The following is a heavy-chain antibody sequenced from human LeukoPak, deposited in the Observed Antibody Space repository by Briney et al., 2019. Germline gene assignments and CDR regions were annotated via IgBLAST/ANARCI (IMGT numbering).Heavy chain of an antibody. CDR2: IYYSGST. CDR3: ARVTMVRGVIIRSFDY. CDR1: GGSISSSSYY. J-gene: IGHJ4*02. D-gene: IGHD3-10*01. Sequence: SETLSLTCTVSGGSISSSSYYWGWIRQPPGKGLEWIGSIYYSGSTYYNPSLKSRVTISVDTSKNQFSLKLSSVAAADTAVYYCARVTMVRGVIIRSFDYWGQGTLVTVSS. V-gene: IGHV4-39*01.